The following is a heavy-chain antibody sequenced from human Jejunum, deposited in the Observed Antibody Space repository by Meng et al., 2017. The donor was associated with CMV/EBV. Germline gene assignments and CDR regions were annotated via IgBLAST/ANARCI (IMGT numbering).Heavy chain of an antibody. Sequence: DYYIHWVRQDPGQGLEWMGWIHPNSGTTEYSQKFQGRVTLTLDTSINTAYIELSSLRSDDTAVYYCARGPLYCSTTSCYSNWFAPWGQGTLVTVSS. V-gene: IGHV1-2*02. CDR1: DYY. D-gene: IGHD2-2*01. CDR2: IHPNSGTT. J-gene: IGHJ5*02. CDR3: ARGPLYCSTTSCYSNWFAP.